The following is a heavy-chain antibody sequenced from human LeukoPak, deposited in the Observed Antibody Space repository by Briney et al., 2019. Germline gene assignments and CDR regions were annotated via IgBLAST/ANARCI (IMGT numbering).Heavy chain of an antibody. CDR2: ILMSTNYT. Sequence: PGGSLRLSCGASGFTLSDSYMSWIRQAPGKGLEWVSYILMSTNYTSYAASVKGRFTISRDNAKNSLYLQMNSLRAEDTAVYYCARDGKGWLPVDYWGQGTLVTVSS. J-gene: IGHJ4*02. V-gene: IGHV3-11*06. CDR3: ARDGKGWLPVDY. D-gene: IGHD5-12*01. CDR1: GFTLSDSY.